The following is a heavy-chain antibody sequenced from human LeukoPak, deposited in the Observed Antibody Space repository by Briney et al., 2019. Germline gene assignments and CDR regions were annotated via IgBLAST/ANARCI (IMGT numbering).Heavy chain of an antibody. V-gene: IGHV4-31*03. J-gene: IGHJ4*02. Sequence: PSETLSLTCTVSGGSISSGGYYWSWIRQHPGKGLEWIGYIYYSGSTYYNPSLKSRVTISVDTSKNQFSLKLSSVTAADTAVYYCARHERIAAAAHFDYWGQGTLVTVSS. CDR3: ARHERIAAAAHFDY. CDR1: GGSISSGGYY. CDR2: IYYSGST. D-gene: IGHD6-13*01.